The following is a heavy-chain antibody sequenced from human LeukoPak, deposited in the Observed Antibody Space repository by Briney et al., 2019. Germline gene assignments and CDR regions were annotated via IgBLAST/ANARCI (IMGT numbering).Heavy chain of an antibody. Sequence: GGSVRLSCAASGFTFSSYAMSWVRQAPGKGLEWVSAISGSGGSTYYADSVKGRFTISRDNSKNTLYLQMNSLRAEDTAVYYCAKSMAFSTAAASFDYWGQGTLVTVSS. CDR1: GFTFSSYA. D-gene: IGHD6-13*01. CDR2: ISGSGGST. V-gene: IGHV3-23*01. J-gene: IGHJ4*02. CDR3: AKSMAFSTAAASFDY.